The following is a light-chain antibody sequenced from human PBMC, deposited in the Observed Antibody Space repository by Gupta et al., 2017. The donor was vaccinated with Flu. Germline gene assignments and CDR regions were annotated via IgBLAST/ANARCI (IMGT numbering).Light chain of an antibody. J-gene: IGKJ2*01. Sequence: DIQMTQSPSSLSASVGDRVTITCRASQNINRYLNWYQQKPGKAPKLLIYTASSLQSGVPSRFSGSGSGTDFTLTISSLQPEDFATYSCQQSYSTPYTFGQGTNLEIK. CDR1: QNINRY. CDR3: QQSYSTPYT. CDR2: TAS. V-gene: IGKV1-39*01.